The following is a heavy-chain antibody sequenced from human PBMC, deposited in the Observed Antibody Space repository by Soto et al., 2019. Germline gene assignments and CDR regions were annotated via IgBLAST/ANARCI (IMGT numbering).Heavy chain of an antibody. J-gene: IGHJ4*02. CDR3: AKDSSIQLWFGSHDY. CDR2: ISGSGGST. D-gene: IGHD5-18*01. Sequence: GGSLRLSCAASGFTFSSYAMSWVRQAPGKGLEWVSAISGSGGSTYYADSVKGRFTISRDNSKNTLYLQMNSLRAEDTAVYYCAKDSSIQLWFGSHDYWGQGTLVTVSS. V-gene: IGHV3-23*01. CDR1: GFTFSSYA.